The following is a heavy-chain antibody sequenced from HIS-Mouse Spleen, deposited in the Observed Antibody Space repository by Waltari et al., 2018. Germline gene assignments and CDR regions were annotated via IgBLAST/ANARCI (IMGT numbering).Heavy chain of an antibody. CDR2: VYGGGST. J-gene: IGHJ3*02. Sequence: EVQLVESGGGLIQPGGSLRLSCAASGFTVSSNYMSWVRQAPGKGMEWVSVVYGGGSTYYASSVKGRFTISRDNSKNTLYLQMNSLRAEDTAVYYCARVFCLDAFDIWGQGTMVTVSS. CDR3: ARVFCLDAFDI. V-gene: IGHV3-53*01. D-gene: IGHD3-3*01. CDR1: GFTVSSNY.